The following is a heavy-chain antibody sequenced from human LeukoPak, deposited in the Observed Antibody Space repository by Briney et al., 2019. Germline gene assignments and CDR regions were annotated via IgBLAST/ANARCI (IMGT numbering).Heavy chain of an antibody. Sequence: GGSLRLSCAASGLTFSSSSFHWVRQAPGKGLEWVAFIRHDGSDKYYADSVKGRFISSRDNSKNNVYLQMNSLRIEDSALYYCANDFNWATDYWAQGTLVTVSS. V-gene: IGHV3-30*02. CDR3: ANDFNWATDY. CDR1: GLTFSSSS. D-gene: IGHD1-1*01. CDR2: IRHDGSDK. J-gene: IGHJ4*02.